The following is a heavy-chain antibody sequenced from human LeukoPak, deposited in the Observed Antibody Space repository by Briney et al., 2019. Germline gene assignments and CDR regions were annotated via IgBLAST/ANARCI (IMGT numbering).Heavy chain of an antibody. J-gene: IGHJ4*02. CDR2: IYPGDSDT. D-gene: IGHD2-2*01. CDR1: GYSFTSYW. Sequence: GESLKISCKGSGYSFTSYWIGWVRQMPGKGLEWMGIIYPGDSDTRYSPSFQGQVTISADKSISTAYLQWSSLKASDTAMYYCARRSIRQGIVVVPAAPFDYWGQGTLVTVSS. CDR3: ARRSIRQGIVVVPAAPFDY. V-gene: IGHV5-51*01.